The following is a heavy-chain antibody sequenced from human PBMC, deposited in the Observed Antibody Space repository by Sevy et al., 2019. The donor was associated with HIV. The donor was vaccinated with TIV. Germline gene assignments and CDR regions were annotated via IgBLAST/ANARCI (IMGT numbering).Heavy chain of an antibody. Sequence: ASVKVSCKASGYTFTSYYMHWVRQAPGQGLEWMGVINPSGGSKSYAQKFQGRVTMTRDTSTSTVYMELSSLRSEDTAVYYCARGVETHYYMDVWGKGTTVTVSS. CDR1: GYTFTSYY. J-gene: IGHJ6*03. V-gene: IGHV1-46*01. CDR3: ARGVETHYYMDV. D-gene: IGHD2-21*02. CDR2: INPSGGSK.